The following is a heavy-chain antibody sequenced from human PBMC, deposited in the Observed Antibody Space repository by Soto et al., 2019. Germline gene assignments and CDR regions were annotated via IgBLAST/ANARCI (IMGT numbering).Heavy chain of an antibody. Sequence: QVQLVESGGGVVQPGRSLRLSCAASGFTFSSYGMHWVRQAPGKGLEWVAVIWYDGSNKYYADSVKGRFTISRDNSKNTLYLQMNSLRAEDTAVYYCARVERITMVRGVIITESPFDYWGQGTLVTVSS. CDR3: ARVERITMVRGVIITESPFDY. D-gene: IGHD3-10*01. CDR1: GFTFSSYG. J-gene: IGHJ4*02. V-gene: IGHV3-33*01. CDR2: IWYDGSNK.